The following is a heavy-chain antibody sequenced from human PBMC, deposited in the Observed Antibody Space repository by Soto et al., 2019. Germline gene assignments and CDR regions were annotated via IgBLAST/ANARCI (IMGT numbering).Heavy chain of an antibody. J-gene: IGHJ5*02. V-gene: IGHV1-18*01. CDR2: ISAYNGNT. CDR3: ARDRDYYGSGIIWFDP. CDR1: GYTFTSYG. Sequence: ASVKVSCKASGYTFTSYGISWVRQAPGQGLEWMGWISAYNGNTNYAQKLQGRVTMTTDTSTSTAYMELRSLRSDDTAVYYCARDRDYYGSGIIWFDPWGQGTPVPVSS. D-gene: IGHD3-10*01.